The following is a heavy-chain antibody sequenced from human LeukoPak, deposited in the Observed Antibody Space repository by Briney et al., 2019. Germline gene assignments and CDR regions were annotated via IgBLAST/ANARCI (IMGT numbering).Heavy chain of an antibody. CDR2: ISGSGAST. CDR1: GFTLSTNA. J-gene: IGHJ4*02. D-gene: IGHD1-26*01. Sequence: GGSLRLSCLTSGFTLSTNAMSWVRQAPGKGLEWISGISGSGASTYYADSVKGRFTISRDDSRNTLYLQMNSLRGDDTAVYYCAKDVGKWESLHFFDYWGQGTLVTVYS. CDR3: AKDVGKWESLHFFDY. V-gene: IGHV3-23*01.